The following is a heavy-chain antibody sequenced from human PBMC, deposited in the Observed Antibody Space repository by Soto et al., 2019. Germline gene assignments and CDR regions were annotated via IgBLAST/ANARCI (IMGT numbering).Heavy chain of an antibody. V-gene: IGHV1-18*01. J-gene: IGHJ5*02. CDR2: ISAYNGNT. D-gene: IGHD6-19*01. CDR1: GYTFTSYG. Sequence: QVQLVQSGAEVKKPGASVKVSCKASGYTFTSYGISWVRQDPGQGLEWMGWISAYNGNTNYAQKLQGRVTMTTDTSTSTAYMELRSLRSDDTAVYYCARDLGPYAIAVAGTDRIGWFDPWGQGTLVTVSS. CDR3: ARDLGPYAIAVAGTDRIGWFDP.